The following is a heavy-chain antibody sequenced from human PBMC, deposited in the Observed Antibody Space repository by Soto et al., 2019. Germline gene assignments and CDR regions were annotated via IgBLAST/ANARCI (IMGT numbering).Heavy chain of an antibody. CDR1: GFTFSSYG. CDR2: ISYDGSNK. CDR3: AKGIRYYYDSSGYFDY. V-gene: IGHV3-30*18. J-gene: IGHJ4*02. Sequence: GGSLRLSCAASGFTFSSYGMHWVRQAPGKGLEWVAVISYDGSNKYYADSVKGRLTISRDNSKNTLYLQMNSLRAEDTAVYYCAKGIRYYYDSSGYFDYWGQGTLVTV. D-gene: IGHD3-22*01.